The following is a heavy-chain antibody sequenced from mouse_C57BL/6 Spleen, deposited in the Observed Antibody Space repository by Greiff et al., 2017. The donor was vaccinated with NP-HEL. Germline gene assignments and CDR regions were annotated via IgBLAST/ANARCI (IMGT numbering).Heavy chain of an antibody. CDR1: GYTFSDYY. CDR2: INPNNGGT. V-gene: IGHV1-26*01. J-gene: IGHJ3*01. Sequence: VQLQQSGPELVKPGASVKISCKASGYTFSDYYMNWVKQSHGKSLEWIGDINPNNGGTSYNQKFKGKATLIVDKSSSTAYMALRSLTSEDSAVYYCARYLKYYGSRGFAYWGQGTLVTVSA. CDR3: ARYLKYYGSRGFAY. D-gene: IGHD1-1*01.